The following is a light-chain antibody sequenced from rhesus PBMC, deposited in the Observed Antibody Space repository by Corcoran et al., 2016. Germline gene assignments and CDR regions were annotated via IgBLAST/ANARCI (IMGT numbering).Light chain of an antibody. CDR2: EVS. CDR3: SSYTSSSTFI. Sequence: QAAPTQSPSVSGSPGQSVTISCTGSSSDIGAYNRVSWYQQHPGKAPELMIYEVSQRPSGVSDRFSGSKSGNTASLTISGLQPEDEAEYYCSSYTSSSTFIFGVGTRLTVL. J-gene: IGLJ1*01. V-gene: IGLV2-13*03. CDR1: SSDIGAYNR.